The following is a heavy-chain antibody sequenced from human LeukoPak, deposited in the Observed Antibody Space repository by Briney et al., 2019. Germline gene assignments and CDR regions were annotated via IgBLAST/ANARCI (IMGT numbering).Heavy chain of an antibody. J-gene: IGHJ4*02. Sequence: SGGSLRLSCAASGVTFSSFWMSWVRQAPGKGMEWVANIKQDGSEKYYVDSVKGRFTISRENAKNSLYLQMNSLRAEDTAVYYCARPIVATNLDYWGQGTLVTVSS. CDR1: GVTFSSFW. V-gene: IGHV3-7*05. D-gene: IGHD5-12*01. CDR2: IKQDGSEK. CDR3: ARPIVATNLDY.